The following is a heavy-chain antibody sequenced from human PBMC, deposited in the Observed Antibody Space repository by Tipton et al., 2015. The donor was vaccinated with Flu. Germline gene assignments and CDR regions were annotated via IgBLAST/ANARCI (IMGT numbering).Heavy chain of an antibody. D-gene: IGHD1-7*01. CDR1: GYIFTDYF. CDR2: INPNSGGT. J-gene: IGHJ6*02. CDR3: ARGSHLELPYYGMDV. V-gene: IGHV1-2*06. Sequence: QVQLVQSGAEVKNPGASVKVSCKAYGYIFTDYFMHWVRQAPGQGLEWMGRINPNSGGTDYARKFQGRVTMTRDTSINTAYMELSSLRSDDTAMYYCARGSHLELPYYGMDVWGQGTTVTGSS.